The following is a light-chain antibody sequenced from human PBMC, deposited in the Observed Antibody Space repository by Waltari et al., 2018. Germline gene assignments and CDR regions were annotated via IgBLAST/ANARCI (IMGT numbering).Light chain of an antibody. CDR3: SSYTSSSTLV. Sequence: QSALTQPASVSGSPGQSITISCTGTSSDVGGYNYVSWYQQHPAKAPKLMIYDVSTRPSGVSNRFSGSKSGNTAFLTISGLQAEDEADYYCSSYTSSSTLVFGGGTKLTVL. J-gene: IGLJ2*01. CDR2: DVS. V-gene: IGLV2-14*03. CDR1: SSDVGGYNY.